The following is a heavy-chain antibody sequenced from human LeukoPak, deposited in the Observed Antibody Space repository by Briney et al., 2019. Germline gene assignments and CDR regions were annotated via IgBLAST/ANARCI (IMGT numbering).Heavy chain of an antibody. Sequence: PSETLSLTCAVSGYSISRGSNCGCLRPPPGTLLALVVSVDPSACASYYPSLKSRVTISVDTYWNQFSLMLTSVTAADTAVYYCAVVLHSGQFAFDIWGQGTMVTVSS. CDR3: AVVLHSGQFAFDI. V-gene: IGHV4-38-2*01. CDR2: VDPSACA. J-gene: IGHJ3*02. D-gene: IGHD2-15*01. CDR1: GYSISRGSN.